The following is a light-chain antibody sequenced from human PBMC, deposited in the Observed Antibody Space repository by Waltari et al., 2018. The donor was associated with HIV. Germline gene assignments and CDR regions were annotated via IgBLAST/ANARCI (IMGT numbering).Light chain of an antibody. CDR1: SSNIGSTT. J-gene: IGLJ2*01. CDR2: STK. Sequence: QSVLTQPPSASGTPGQRVTISCSGSSSNIGSTTLNWYQQLPGTAPKLLSYSTKQRPSGVPDRFSVSKSGTSASLAISVLQSEDEADYYCAAWDDSLNGVVFGGGTKLTVL. CDR3: AAWDDSLNGVV. V-gene: IGLV1-44*01.